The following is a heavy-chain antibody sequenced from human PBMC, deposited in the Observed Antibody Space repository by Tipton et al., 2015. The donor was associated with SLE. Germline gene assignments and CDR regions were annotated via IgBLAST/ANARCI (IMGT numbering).Heavy chain of an antibody. CDR3: ARWVSGYADY. J-gene: IGHJ4*02. V-gene: IGHV4-59*01. D-gene: IGHD5-12*01. CDR2: ISYSGST. Sequence: TLSLTCTVSGASISSYYWIWIRQPPGKGLEWIGYISYSGSTNYNPSLKSRVTISEDTSKTQFSLKLSSVSAADTAVYYCARWVSGYADYWGQGTLVTVSS. CDR1: GASISSYY.